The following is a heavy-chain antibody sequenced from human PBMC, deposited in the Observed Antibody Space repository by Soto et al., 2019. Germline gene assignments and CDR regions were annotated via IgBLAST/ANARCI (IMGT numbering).Heavy chain of an antibody. CDR3: ARDIVVVVAATYYYYYGMDV. CDR1: GGSFSGYY. D-gene: IGHD2-15*01. V-gene: IGHV4-34*01. J-gene: IGHJ6*02. Sequence: QVQLQQWGAGLLKPSETLSLTCAVYGGSFSGYYWSWIRQPPGKGLEWIGEINHSGSTNYNPSLKSRVTISVDRSKNQFSLKLSSGTAADTAVYYCARDIVVVVAATYYYYYGMDVWGQGTTVTVSS. CDR2: INHSGST.